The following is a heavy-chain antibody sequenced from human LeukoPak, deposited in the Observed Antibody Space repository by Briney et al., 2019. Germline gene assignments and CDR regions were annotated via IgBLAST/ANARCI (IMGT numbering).Heavy chain of an antibody. CDR2: IIPLFGTP. J-gene: IGHJ6*03. V-gene: IGHV1-69*06. Sequence: VASVKVSCKASGGTFSRYDISWVRQAPGQGLEWMGGIIPLFGTPNYAQKFQGRVTITADKTTSTTYMELSSLRSEDTAVYYCARGTYSAYELGSYMDVWGKGTTVTVAS. D-gene: IGHD5-12*01. CDR3: ARGTYSAYELGSYMDV. CDR1: GGTFSRYD.